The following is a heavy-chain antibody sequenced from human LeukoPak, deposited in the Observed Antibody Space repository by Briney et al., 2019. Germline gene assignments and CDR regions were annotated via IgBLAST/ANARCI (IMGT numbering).Heavy chain of an antibody. V-gene: IGHV5-10-1*01. D-gene: IGHD6-19*01. CDR1: GYSFTSYW. J-gene: IGHJ4*02. Sequence: GESLKISFKGSGYSFTSYWISWVRQMPGKGLGWMGRIDPSDSYTNYSPSFQGHVTISADKSISTAYLQWSSLKASDTAMYYCASWGDSSGKVWDYWGQGTLVTVSS. CDR3: ASWGDSSGKVWDY. CDR2: IDPSDSYT.